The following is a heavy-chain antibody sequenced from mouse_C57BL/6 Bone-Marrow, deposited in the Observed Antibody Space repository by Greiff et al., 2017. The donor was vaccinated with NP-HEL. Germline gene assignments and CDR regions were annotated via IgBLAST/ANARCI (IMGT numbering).Heavy chain of an antibody. CDR1: GFTFSSYA. V-gene: IGHV5-4*03. CDR3: ASEGIYDYSAWFAY. CDR2: ISDGGSYT. J-gene: IGHJ3*01. D-gene: IGHD2-4*01. Sequence: EVMLVESGGGLVKPGGSLKLSCAASGFTFSSYAMSWVRQTPEKRLEWVATISDGGSYTYSPDNVKGRFPISRDNAKNNLYLQMSHLKSEDTAMYSGASEGIYDYSAWFAYWGQGTLVTVSA.